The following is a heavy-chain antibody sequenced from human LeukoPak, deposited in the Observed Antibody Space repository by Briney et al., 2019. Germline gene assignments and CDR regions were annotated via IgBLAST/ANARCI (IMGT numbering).Heavy chain of an antibody. J-gene: IGHJ4*02. D-gene: IGHD6-19*01. CDR3: ARLDSSGWHSYFDF. CDR1: GGSISSGSYY. V-gene: IGHV4-39*07. Sequence: SETLSLTCSVPGGSISSGSYYWGWIRQPPGKGLEWIGSIYYSGSTNYNPSLKSRVTISVDTSKNQFSLKLSSVTAAGTAVYYCARLDSSGWHSYFDFWGQGTLVTVSS. CDR2: IYYSGST.